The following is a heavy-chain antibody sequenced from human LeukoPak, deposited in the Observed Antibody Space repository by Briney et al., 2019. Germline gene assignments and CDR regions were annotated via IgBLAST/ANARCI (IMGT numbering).Heavy chain of an antibody. V-gene: IGHV4-38-2*02. CDR3: AREPLDDYYMDV. D-gene: IGHD1-14*01. CDR2: IYHSGST. J-gene: IGHJ6*03. Sequence: SETLSLTCTVSGYSISSGYYWGWIRQPPGKGLEWIGSIYHSGSTYYNPSLKSRVTISVDTSKNQFSLKLSSVTAADTAVYYCAREPLDDYYMDVWGKGTTVIISS. CDR1: GYSISSGYY.